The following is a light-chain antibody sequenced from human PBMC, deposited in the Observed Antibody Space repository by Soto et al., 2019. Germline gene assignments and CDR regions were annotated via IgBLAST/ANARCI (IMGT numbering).Light chain of an antibody. J-gene: IGKJ4*01. CDR2: GAS. V-gene: IGKV1-9*01. CDR1: QAISSY. CDR3: QQFNDYPLT. Sequence: DIQLTQSPSFLSASVGDRVTITCRASQAISSYLAWYQQKPGKPPKLLIYGASTLQSDVPSRFSGSGSGTEFTLTVSSLQAEDSATYYCQQFNDYPLTFGRGTKVEIK.